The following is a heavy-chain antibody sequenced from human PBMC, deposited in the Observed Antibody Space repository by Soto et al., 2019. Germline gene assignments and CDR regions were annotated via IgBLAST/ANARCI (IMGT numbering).Heavy chain of an antibody. CDR3: ARVEDVGYYFDY. J-gene: IGHJ4*02. CDR1: GGSISSGGYS. Sequence: SETLSLTCAVSGGSISSGGYSWSWIRQPPGKGLEWIGYIYHSGSTYYNPSLKSRVTISVDRSKNQFSLKLSSVTAADTAVYYCARVEDVGYYFDYWGQGTLVTVSS. CDR2: IYHSGST. D-gene: IGHD3-10*01. V-gene: IGHV4-30-2*01.